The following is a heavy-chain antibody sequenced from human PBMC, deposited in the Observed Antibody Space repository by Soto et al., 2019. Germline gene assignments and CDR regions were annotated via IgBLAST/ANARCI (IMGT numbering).Heavy chain of an antibody. CDR2: ISYDGSNK. CDR3: ARDHPQPRYQFDY. V-gene: IGHV3-30-3*01. D-gene: IGHD1-20*01. Sequence: GGSLRLSCAASGFTFSSYAMHWVRQAPGKGLEWVAVISYDGSNKYYADSVKGRFTISRDNSKNTLYLQMDSLRAEDTAVYYCARDHPQPRYQFDYWGQGTLVTVSS. J-gene: IGHJ4*02. CDR1: GFTFSSYA.